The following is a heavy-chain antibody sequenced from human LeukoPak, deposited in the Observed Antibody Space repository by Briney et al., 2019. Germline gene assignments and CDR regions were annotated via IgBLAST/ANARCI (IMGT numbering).Heavy chain of an antibody. Sequence: PRGSLRLSCAASGFTFSDYYMSWIRQAPGKGLEWVSYISSSGSTIYYADSVKGRFTISRDNAKNSLYLQMNSLRAEDTAVYYCARGDFIAARPFDPWGQGTLVTVSS. J-gene: IGHJ5*02. CDR3: ARGDFIAARPFDP. D-gene: IGHD6-6*01. CDR2: ISSSGSTI. CDR1: GFTFSDYY. V-gene: IGHV3-11*01.